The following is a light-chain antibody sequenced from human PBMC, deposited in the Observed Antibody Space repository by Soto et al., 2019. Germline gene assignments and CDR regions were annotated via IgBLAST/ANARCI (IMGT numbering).Light chain of an antibody. CDR3: QQYGSSPWT. CDR1: QSVSSSY. V-gene: IGKV3-20*01. CDR2: DAS. J-gene: IGKJ1*01. Sequence: EIVLTQSPGTLSLSPGERATLSCRASQSVSSSYLAWYQQKPGQAPRLLIYDASSRATGIPDRFSGSGPGTDFTLTISRLEPEDFAVYYCQQYGSSPWTFGQGTKVDIK.